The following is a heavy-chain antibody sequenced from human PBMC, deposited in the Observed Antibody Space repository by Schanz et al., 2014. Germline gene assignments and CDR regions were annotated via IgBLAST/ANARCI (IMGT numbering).Heavy chain of an antibody. J-gene: IGHJ4*02. CDR1: GFTFSSYD. V-gene: IGHV3-7*01. D-gene: IGHD6-13*01. CDR2: IKRDGSEK. CDR3: VSQTGSPNY. Sequence: VQLVESGGGVVQPGRSLRLSCVASGFTFSSYDVFWVRQAPGKGLEWVANIKRDGSEKNYLDSVKGRFTISRDNAKRSLFLQMNSLRVEDTAVYFCVSQTGSPNYWGQGTLXTVSS.